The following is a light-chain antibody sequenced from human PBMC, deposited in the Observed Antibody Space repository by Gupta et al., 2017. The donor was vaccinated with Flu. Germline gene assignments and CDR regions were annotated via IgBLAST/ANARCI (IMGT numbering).Light chain of an antibody. V-gene: IGLV2-11*01. Sequence: QSAPTQPRSVSGSPGQSVTISCTGTSNDVGGYNRVSWYEQRPGKAPKLILYDVTERPSGVPVRFSGSKSGNTASLTISVRQADEEADYYCSSHAGRGTWVFGTGTTVTVL. CDR3: SSHAGRGTWV. CDR1: SNDVGGYNR. CDR2: DVT. J-gene: IGLJ1*01.